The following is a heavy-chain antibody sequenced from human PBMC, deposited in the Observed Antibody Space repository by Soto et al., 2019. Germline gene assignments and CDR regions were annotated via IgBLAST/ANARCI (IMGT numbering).Heavy chain of an antibody. Sequence: ASETLSLTCTVSGGSISSGGYYWSWIRQHPGEGLEWIGYISYSGSTYYNPSLQSRVTISVDTSKNQFSLKLSSVTAADKAVYYCARGLTDYPGYGMDVWGQGTTVTVSS. D-gene: IGHD3-16*01. V-gene: IGHV4-31*03. CDR2: ISYSGST. J-gene: IGHJ6*02. CDR3: ARGLTDYPGYGMDV. CDR1: GGSISSGGYY.